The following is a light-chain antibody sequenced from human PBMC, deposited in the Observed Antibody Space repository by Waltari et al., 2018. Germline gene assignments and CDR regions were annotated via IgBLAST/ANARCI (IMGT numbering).Light chain of an antibody. CDR3: MQSIQLPS. Sequence: VVTQTPRSLSVAPGQPASISCKSTQSPLHTKGDIFLSWYLQKPGQPPHLLIYEVSRRFSGVPDRFSGSGSGTYFTLKISRVEAEDVGIYYCMQSIQLPSFGGGTKVEIK. CDR1: QSPLHTKGDIF. J-gene: IGKJ4*01. CDR2: EVS. V-gene: IGKV2D-29*01.